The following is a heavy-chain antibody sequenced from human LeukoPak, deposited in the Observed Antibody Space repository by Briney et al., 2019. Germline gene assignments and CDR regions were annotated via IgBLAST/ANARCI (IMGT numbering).Heavy chain of an antibody. V-gene: IGHV3-30*02. CDR2: IRYDGSNK. CDR1: GFTFSGYG. Sequence: GGSLRLSCAASGFTFSGYGMHWVRQAPGKGLEWVTFIRYDGSNKYYAGSVKGRFTISRDNSKNTLYLQMDSLRAEDTAVYYCAKAVVGATHFDYWGQGTLVTVSS. J-gene: IGHJ4*02. CDR3: AKAVVGATHFDY. D-gene: IGHD1-26*01.